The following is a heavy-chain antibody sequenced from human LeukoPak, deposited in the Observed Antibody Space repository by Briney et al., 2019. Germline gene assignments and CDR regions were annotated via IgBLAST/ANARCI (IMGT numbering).Heavy chain of an antibody. CDR1: GYTFTGYY. D-gene: IGHD1-14*01. Sequence: GASVKVSCKASGYTFTGYYMHWVRQAPGQGLEWMGWINPNSGGTNYAQKFQGRVTMTRDTSISTAYMELSRLRSDDTAVYYCAREDFDYNSFKDIDYWGQGTLVTVSS. V-gene: IGHV1-2*02. J-gene: IGHJ4*02. CDR3: AREDFDYNSFKDIDY. CDR2: INPNSGGT.